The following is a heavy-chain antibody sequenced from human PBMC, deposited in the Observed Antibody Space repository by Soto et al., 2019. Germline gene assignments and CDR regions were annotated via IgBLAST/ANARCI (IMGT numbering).Heavy chain of an antibody. CDR3: ARDKDSSARPRAEFDY. CDR2: INPSDGTT. CDR1: GYMFTSYF. Sequence: QGHLVQSGAEVKRPGASVRVSCESSGYMFTSYFIHWVRQAPGQGLEWVGVINPSDGTTTYAQKFQARITMTRDTSTTTVVMELSSLRSEDTAVYYCARDKDSSARPRAEFDYWGQGTLITVSS. D-gene: IGHD6-19*01. J-gene: IGHJ4*02. V-gene: IGHV1-46*01.